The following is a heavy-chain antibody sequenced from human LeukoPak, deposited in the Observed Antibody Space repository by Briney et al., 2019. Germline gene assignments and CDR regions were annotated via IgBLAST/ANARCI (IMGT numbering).Heavy chain of an antibody. CDR3: AKDGQVGAIGYFDY. J-gene: IGHJ4*02. Sequence: GRSLRLSCAASGFIFSTYGMHWVRQAPGKGLEWVAVVWSGGNNKYYSDSVKSRFTISRDNSKNTLYLQMNSLRAEDTAVYYCAKDGQVGAIGYFDYRGQGTLVTVSS. V-gene: IGHV3-33*06. D-gene: IGHD1-26*01. CDR2: VWSGGNNK. CDR1: GFIFSTYG.